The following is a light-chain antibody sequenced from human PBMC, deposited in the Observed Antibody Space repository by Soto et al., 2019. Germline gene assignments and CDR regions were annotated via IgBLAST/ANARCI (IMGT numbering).Light chain of an antibody. CDR1: QSLGNNY. Sequence: DIVLTQAPGTLSLSPGEIATLSFMAIQSLGNNYLAWYQQKPGQAPRLLIYDASNRATGIPARFSGSGSGTDFTLTISSLEPEDFAVYSYQQRSNWPPWTVGQGTKVDIK. J-gene: IGKJ1*01. V-gene: IGKV3-11*01. CDR3: QQRSNWPPWT. CDR2: DAS.